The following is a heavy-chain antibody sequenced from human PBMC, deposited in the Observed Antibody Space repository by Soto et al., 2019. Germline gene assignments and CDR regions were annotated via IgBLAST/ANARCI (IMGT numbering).Heavy chain of an antibody. CDR2: TYYRSKWYN. V-gene: IGHV6-1*01. CDR1: GAAVCGNSAA. Sequence: TLSLTCATSGAAVCGNSAARNWIRQSPSRGLEWLGRTYYRSKWYNDYAVSVKSRITINPDTSKNQFSLQLNSVTPEDTAVYYCARVRLLEWPHFDYWGQGTLVTVSS. D-gene: IGHD3-3*01. J-gene: IGHJ4*02. CDR3: ARVRLLEWPHFDY.